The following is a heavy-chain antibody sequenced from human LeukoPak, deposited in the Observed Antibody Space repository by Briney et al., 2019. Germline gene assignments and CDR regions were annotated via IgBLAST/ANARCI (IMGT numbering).Heavy chain of an antibody. CDR1: GFTFNTYT. Sequence: KSGGSLRLPCAASGFTFNTYTMNWVGQAPGKGLAWVSCISSSSGDIVYADSVTGRFTISRDNAKNSMYLEMNSLRAEDTAVYYCARRYYYDSSVYYPLDHWGQGTLVTVSP. V-gene: IGHV3-21*01. CDR2: ISSSSGDI. D-gene: IGHD3-22*01. J-gene: IGHJ4*02. CDR3: ARRYYYDSSVYYPLDH.